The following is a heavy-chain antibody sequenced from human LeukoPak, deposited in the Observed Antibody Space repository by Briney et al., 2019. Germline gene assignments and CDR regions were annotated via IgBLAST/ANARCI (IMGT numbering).Heavy chain of an antibody. CDR3: ARAPTGVLWFGELLRGFDP. V-gene: IGHV4-59*01. CDR1: GGSISSYY. Sequence: SETLSLTCTVSGGSISSYYWSWIRQPPGKGLEWIGYIYYSGSTNYNPSLKSRVTISVDTSKNQFSLKLSSLTAADTAVYYCARAPTGVLWFGELLRGFDPWGQGTLVTVSS. J-gene: IGHJ5*02. CDR2: IYYSGST. D-gene: IGHD3-10*01.